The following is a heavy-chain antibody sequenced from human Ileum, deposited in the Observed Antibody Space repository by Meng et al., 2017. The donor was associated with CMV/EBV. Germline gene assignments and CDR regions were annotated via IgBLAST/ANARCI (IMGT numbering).Heavy chain of an antibody. CDR1: GYTFSSYG. CDR2: ISIYNDNT. V-gene: IGHV1-18*01. J-gene: IGHJ4*02. D-gene: IGHD4-23*01. CDR3: ARRAVVLDY. Sequence: KVSCKASGYTFSSYGIAWGRQAPGQGLEWMGWISIYNDNTYFARKFQGRVIMTTDTSTNTVYMELSSLRSDDTAVYFCARRAVVLDYWGQGSLVTVSS.